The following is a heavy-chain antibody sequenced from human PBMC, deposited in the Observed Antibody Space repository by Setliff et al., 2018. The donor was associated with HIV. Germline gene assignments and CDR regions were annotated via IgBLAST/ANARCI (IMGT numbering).Heavy chain of an antibody. Sequence: ASVKVSCKASGYTFTDYYIHWVRQAPGQGLEWMGRINPNSGGTNYAQKFQGRVTMTRDTSISSAYMELSSLRSEDTAVYYCARDPNQVGTVAGTLDYWGQGTLVTVSS. V-gene: IGHV1-2*06. CDR2: INPNSGGT. J-gene: IGHJ4*02. D-gene: IGHD6-19*01. CDR3: ARDPNQVGTVAGTLDY. CDR1: GYTFTDYY.